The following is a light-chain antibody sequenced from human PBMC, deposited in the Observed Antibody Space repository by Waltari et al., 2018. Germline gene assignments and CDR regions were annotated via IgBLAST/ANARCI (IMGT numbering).Light chain of an antibody. Sequence: EIMMTQSPATLSVSPGDRATLSCRASQNIYTNLAWYQQKPGQTPRLLIDGASTRPTGIPARFSGSGSGTEFTLTINSLQSEDFAVYYCQQYNSWLTWTFGQGTKVEIK. J-gene: IGKJ1*01. CDR1: QNIYTN. V-gene: IGKV3-15*01. CDR3: QQYNSWLTWT. CDR2: GAS.